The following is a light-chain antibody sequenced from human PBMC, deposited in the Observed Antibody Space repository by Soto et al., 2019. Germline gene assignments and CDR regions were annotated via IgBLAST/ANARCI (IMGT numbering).Light chain of an antibody. CDR1: QSISNS. Sequence: EIVMTQSPASLSVSPGETATLSCRASQSISNSLAWYQQKPGQAPSLLIYGASTRATGIPARFSGSVSETEVTLNISILKSEDSAVYYCQQYNNWPPRTFGQGTKLEIK. V-gene: IGKV3-15*01. CDR2: GAS. CDR3: QQYNNWPPRT. J-gene: IGKJ2*01.